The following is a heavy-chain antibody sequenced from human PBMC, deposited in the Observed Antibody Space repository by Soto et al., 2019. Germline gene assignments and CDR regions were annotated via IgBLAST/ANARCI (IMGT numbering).Heavy chain of an antibody. CDR1: GFTFSSYG. V-gene: IGHV3-33*01. CDR2: IWYDGSNK. D-gene: IGHD3-9*01. J-gene: IGHJ4*02. Sequence: QVQLVESGGGVVQPGRSLRLSCAASGFTFSSYGMHWVRQAPGKGLEWVAVIWYDGSNKYYADSVKGRFTISRDNSKNTLYLQMNSLRAEDTAVYYCATDILTGYYTDDYWGQGTLVTVSS. CDR3: ATDILTGYYTDDY.